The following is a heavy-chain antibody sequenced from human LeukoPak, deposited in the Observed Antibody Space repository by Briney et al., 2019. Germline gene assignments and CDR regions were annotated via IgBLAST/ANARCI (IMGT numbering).Heavy chain of an antibody. J-gene: IGHJ4*02. D-gene: IGHD6-13*01. CDR2: INPNSGGT. CDR3: ARAGVAYSSSWFDY. CDR1: GYTFTGYY. Sequence: ASVKVSCKASGYTFTGYYMHWVRQAPGQGLEWMGWINPNSGGTNYAQKFQGRVTMTRDTSISTAYMELSRLRSDDTAVYYCARAGVAYSSSWFDYWGQGTLVTVSS. V-gene: IGHV1-2*02.